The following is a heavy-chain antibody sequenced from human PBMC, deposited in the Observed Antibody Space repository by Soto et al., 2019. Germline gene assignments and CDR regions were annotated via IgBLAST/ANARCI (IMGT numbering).Heavy chain of an antibody. J-gene: IGHJ3*01. CDR2: IFHGGNT. D-gene: IGHD2-15*01. CDR3: DRARWYDAFDV. Sequence: SETLSLTCAVSGLFISSGNYWGWIRKPPGKGLEWIGSIFHGGNTYYNPSLKSRVTISVDMSKNQFSLKLNSVTAADTAVYYCDRARWYDAFDVWGQGTVVTVSS. CDR1: GLFISSGNY. V-gene: IGHV4-38-2*01.